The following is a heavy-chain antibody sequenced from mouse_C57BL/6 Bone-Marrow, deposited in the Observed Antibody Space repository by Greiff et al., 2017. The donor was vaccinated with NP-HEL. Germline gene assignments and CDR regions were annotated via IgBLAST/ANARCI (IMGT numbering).Heavy chain of an antibody. J-gene: IGHJ4*01. CDR1: GFNIKDDY. CDR3: TSDNYDAMDY. D-gene: IGHD1-3*01. CDR2: IAPENGDT. Sequence: VQLQQSGAELVRPGASVKLSCTASGFNIKDDYLPWVKQRPDQGLEWIGWIAPENGDTESASTFPGKATITADTSSSTDDLQLSSLTSEDTTFYYSTSDNYDAMDYWGQGNSVTVSS. V-gene: IGHV14-4*01.